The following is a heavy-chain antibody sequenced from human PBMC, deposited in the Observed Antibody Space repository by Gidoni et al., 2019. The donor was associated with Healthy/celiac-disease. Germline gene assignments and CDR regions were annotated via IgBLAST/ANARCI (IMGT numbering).Heavy chain of an antibody. J-gene: IGHJ5*02. CDR3: ASSTGLLAWFDP. CDR2: INPSGGST. CDR1: GYTFTSYY. D-gene: IGHD2-15*01. Sequence: QVQLVQSGAEVKKPGASVKVSCKASGYTFTSYYMHWVRQAPGQGLEWMGIINPSGGSTSYAQKFQGRVTMTRDTSTSTVYMELSSLRSEDTAVYYCASSTGLLAWFDPWGQGTLVTVSS. V-gene: IGHV1-46*01.